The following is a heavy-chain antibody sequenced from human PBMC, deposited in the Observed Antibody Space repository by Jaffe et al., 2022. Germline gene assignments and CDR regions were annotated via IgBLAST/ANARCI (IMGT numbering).Heavy chain of an antibody. CDR3: ILQLGGYDPYYFDY. J-gene: IGHJ4*02. D-gene: IGHD5-12*01. Sequence: EVQLVESGGGLVKPGGSLRLSCAASGFTFSNAWMSWVRQAPGKGLEWVGRIKSKTDGGTTDYAAPVKGRFTISRDDSKNTLYLQMNSLKTEDTAVYYCILQLGGYDPYYFDYWGQGTLVTVSS. CDR2: IKSKTDGGTT. CDR1: GFTFSNAW. V-gene: IGHV3-15*01.